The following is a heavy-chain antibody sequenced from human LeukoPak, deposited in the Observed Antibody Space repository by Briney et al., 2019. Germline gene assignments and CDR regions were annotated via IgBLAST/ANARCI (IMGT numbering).Heavy chain of an antibody. J-gene: IGHJ4*02. CDR3: ARHRKDIGFDS. CDR2: IYPDDPDT. Sequence: GECLKISCKGSGYSFSSYWIGWVRQMPGKGLEWMGIIYPDDPDTRYRPSFQGQVTISADKSISTAYLQWSSLKASDTAMYYCARHRKDIGFDSWGQGTLVTVSS. CDR1: GYSFSSYW. V-gene: IGHV5-51*01. D-gene: IGHD2-15*01.